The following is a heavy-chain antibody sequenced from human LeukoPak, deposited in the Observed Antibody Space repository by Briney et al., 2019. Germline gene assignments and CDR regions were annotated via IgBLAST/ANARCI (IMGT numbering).Heavy chain of an antibody. CDR2: ISGSGGST. J-gene: IGHJ4*02. V-gene: IGHV3-23*01. Sequence: PGGSLRLSCAASGFTFSSYAMSWVRQAPGKGLEWVPAISGSGGSTYYADSVKGRFTISRDNSKNTLYLQMNSLRAEDTAVYYCACYDSSGYYYAPLDYWGQGTLVTVSS. CDR3: ACYDSSGYYYAPLDY. CDR1: GFTFSSYA. D-gene: IGHD3-22*01.